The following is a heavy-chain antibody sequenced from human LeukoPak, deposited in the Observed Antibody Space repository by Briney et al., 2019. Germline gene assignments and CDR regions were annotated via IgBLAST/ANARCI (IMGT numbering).Heavy chain of an antibody. V-gene: IGHV3-9*01. CDR3: AEGAVVITIAYFDY. Sequence: GGSLRLSCATSGFTFSSYAMHWVRQAPGKGLEWVSGISWNSGSIGYADSVKGRFTISRDNAKNSLYLQMNSLRAEDTALHYCAEGAVVITIAYFDYWGQGTLVTVSS. CDR1: GFTFSSYA. CDR2: ISWNSGSI. J-gene: IGHJ4*02. D-gene: IGHD3-22*01.